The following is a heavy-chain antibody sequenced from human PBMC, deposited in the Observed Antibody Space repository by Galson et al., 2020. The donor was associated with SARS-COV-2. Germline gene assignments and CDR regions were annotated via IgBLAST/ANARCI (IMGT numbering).Heavy chain of an antibody. CDR1: GYTLSELS. CDR2: FDPEESET. V-gene: IGHV1-24*01. J-gene: IGHJ3*02. CDR3: ATMYGSGSYYIDAFDI. D-gene: IGHD3-10*01. Sequence: ASVKVSCKVSGYTLSELSMHWVRQAPGKGLEWMGSFDPEESETIYAQKFQGRVIMTEDTSTDTAYMELSSLRSEDTAEYYCATMYGSGSYYIDAFDIWGQGTMVTVSS.